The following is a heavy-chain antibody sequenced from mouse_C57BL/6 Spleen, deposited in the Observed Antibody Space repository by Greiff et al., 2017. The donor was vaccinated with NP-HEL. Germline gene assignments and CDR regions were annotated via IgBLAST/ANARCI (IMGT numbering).Heavy chain of an antibody. CDR1: GYTFTDYD. CDR3: TRSGYDWFAY. V-gene: IGHV1-15*01. D-gene: IGHD2-2*01. Sequence: VQLQQSGAELVRPGASVTLSCKASGYTFTDYDMHWVKQTPVHGLEWIGAIDPETGGTAYKQKFKGKAILTADKSSSTAYMERRSLTSEDSAVYYSTRSGYDWFAYWGQGTLVTVSA. CDR2: IDPETGGT. J-gene: IGHJ3*01.